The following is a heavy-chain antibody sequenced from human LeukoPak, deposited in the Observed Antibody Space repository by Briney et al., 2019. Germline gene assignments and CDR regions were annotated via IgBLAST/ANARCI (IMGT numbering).Heavy chain of an antibody. CDR2: INPSGGST. CDR1: GYTFTSYY. D-gene: IGHD2-2*03. CDR3: ARLDIVVVPAAYMDV. J-gene: IGHJ6*03. Sequence: ASVKVSCKASGYTFTSYYMHWVRQAPGQGLEWMGIINPSGGSTSYAQKLQGRVTMTTDTSTSTAYMELRSLRSDDTAVYYCARLDIVVVPAAYMDVWGKGTTVTVSS. V-gene: IGHV1-46*01.